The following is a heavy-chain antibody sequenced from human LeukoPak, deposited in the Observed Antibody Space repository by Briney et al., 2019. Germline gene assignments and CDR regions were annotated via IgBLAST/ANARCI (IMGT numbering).Heavy chain of an antibody. J-gene: IGHJ6*04. D-gene: IGHD3-10*02. CDR1: GFTFSNYT. V-gene: IGHV3-21*01. CDR3: AELGITMIGGV. CDR2: ISSRCSYM. Sequence: GGSLRLSCAASGFTFSNYTMNWVRQAPGKGLEWVSSISSRCSYMYYADSLKGRFTISRDNAKNSLYLQMNSLRAEDTAVYYCAELGITMIGGVWGKGTTVTISS.